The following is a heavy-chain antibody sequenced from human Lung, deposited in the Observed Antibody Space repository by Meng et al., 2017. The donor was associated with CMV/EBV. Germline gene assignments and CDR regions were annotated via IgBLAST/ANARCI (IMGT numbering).Heavy chain of an antibody. Sequence: QLRLQESGQGLVKPSQTLSLTCTISGGFISSGDYYWSWIRQPPGKGLEWIGYIYYTGSTYYNPSLKSRVIISVDTSKNQFSLKLNSVTAAYTAVYYCARVGGCSGGGCYHRLFDYWGQGTLVTVSS. J-gene: IGHJ4*02. D-gene: IGHD2-15*01. CDR3: ARVGGCSGGGCYHRLFDY. CDR1: GGFISSGDYY. CDR2: IYYTGST. V-gene: IGHV4-30-4*01.